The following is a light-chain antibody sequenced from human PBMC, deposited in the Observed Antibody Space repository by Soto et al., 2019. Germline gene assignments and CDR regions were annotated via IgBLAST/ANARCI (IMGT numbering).Light chain of an antibody. Sequence: QSGLTQPASVSGSPGQSITISCTGTSSDVGAYKYVSWYQQHPGKAPKLMIYEVSNRPSGISNRFSGSKSGNTASLTISGLQAEDEADYYCSSYTGSSPLVVFGGGTKLTVL. J-gene: IGLJ2*01. CDR1: SSDVGAYKY. V-gene: IGLV2-14*01. CDR3: SSYTGSSPLVV. CDR2: EVS.